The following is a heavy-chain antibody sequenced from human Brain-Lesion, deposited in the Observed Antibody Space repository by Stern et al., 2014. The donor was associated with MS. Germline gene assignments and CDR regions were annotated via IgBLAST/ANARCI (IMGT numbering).Heavy chain of an antibody. J-gene: IGHJ4*02. CDR3: VKNHYGLDY. V-gene: IGHV3-11*01. Sequence: VQLVESGGGLVKPGGSLRLSCAASGFRFSDYYIAWVRQAPGQGLEWVSYITGSGDITNYADSVKGRFTISRDNAKNSLHLQMNSLRAEDTAVYYCVKNHYGLDYWGQGALVTVSS. D-gene: IGHD3-10*01. CDR1: GFRFSDYY. CDR2: ITGSGDIT.